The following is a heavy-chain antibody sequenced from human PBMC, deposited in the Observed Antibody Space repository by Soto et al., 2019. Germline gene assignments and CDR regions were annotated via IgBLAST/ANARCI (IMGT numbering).Heavy chain of an antibody. D-gene: IGHD6-19*01. J-gene: IGHJ4*02. Sequence: QVQLVQSGAEVKKPGASVTVSCKASGYSFSSYGLTWVRQAPGQGLEWMGWIGAFNVNTNFAQKFQGRVAMTTDSSTSTAYMDLRSLRSDDTAVYDCERTWGYRSGWLDYWGQGTLVTVSS. CDR2: IGAFNVNT. V-gene: IGHV1-18*01. CDR1: GYSFSSYG. CDR3: ERTWGYRSGWLDY.